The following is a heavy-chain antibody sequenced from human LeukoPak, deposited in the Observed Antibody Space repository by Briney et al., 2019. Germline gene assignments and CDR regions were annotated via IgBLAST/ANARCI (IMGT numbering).Heavy chain of an antibody. J-gene: IGHJ6*02. CDR1: GFTFSSYA. D-gene: IGHD3-10*01. CDR3: ANSLSYGSGSYNYYYGMDV. Sequence: QSGGSLRLSCAASGFTFSSYAMSWVRQAPGKGLEWVSAISGSGGSTYYADSVKGRFTISRDNSKNTLYLQMNSLRAEDTAVYYCANSLSYGSGSYNYYYGMDVWGQGTTVTVSS. V-gene: IGHV3-23*01. CDR2: ISGSGGST.